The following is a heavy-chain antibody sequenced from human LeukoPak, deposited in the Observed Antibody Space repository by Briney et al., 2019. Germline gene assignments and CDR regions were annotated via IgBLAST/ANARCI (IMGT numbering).Heavy chain of an antibody. J-gene: IGHJ4*02. D-gene: IGHD5-24*01. Sequence: SETLSLTCAVYGGSFSGYYWSWIRQPPGKELEWIGEINHSGSTNYNPSLKSRVTISVDTSKNQFSLKLSSVTAADTAVYYCARVPYVEMATILFDYWGQGTPVTVSS. CDR1: GGSFSGYY. CDR3: ARVPYVEMATILFDY. V-gene: IGHV4-34*01. CDR2: INHSGST.